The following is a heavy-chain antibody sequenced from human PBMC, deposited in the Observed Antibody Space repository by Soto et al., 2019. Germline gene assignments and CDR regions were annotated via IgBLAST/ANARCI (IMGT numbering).Heavy chain of an antibody. D-gene: IGHD3-3*01. CDR3: ASGITILGDAFDI. CDR2: IWYDGSNK. CDR1: GFTFSSYG. Sequence: QVQLVESGGGVVQPGRSLRLSCAASGFTFSSYGMHWVRQAPGKGLEWVAVIWYDGSNKYYADSVKGRFTISRDNSKNTLYLQMNSLRAEDTAVYYCASGITILGDAFDIWGQGTMATVSS. V-gene: IGHV3-33*01. J-gene: IGHJ3*02.